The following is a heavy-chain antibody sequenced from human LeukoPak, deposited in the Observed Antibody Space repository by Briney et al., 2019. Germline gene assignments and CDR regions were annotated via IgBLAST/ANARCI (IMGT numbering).Heavy chain of an antibody. V-gene: IGHV3-74*01. J-gene: IGHJ4*02. CDR1: GFTFSSYW. Sequence: GGSLRLSCAASGFTFSSYWMHWVRQAPGKGLVWVSRINTDGSSTNYADSVKGRFTISRDNAKNTLYLQMNSLRAEDTAVYYCARDRDDYVVPFDYWGQGTLVTVSS. D-gene: IGHD3-16*01. CDR2: INTDGSST. CDR3: ARDRDDYVVPFDY.